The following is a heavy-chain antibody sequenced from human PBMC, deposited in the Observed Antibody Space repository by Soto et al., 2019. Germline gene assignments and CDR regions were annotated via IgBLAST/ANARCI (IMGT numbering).Heavy chain of an antibody. D-gene: IGHD2-15*01. V-gene: IGHV3-30*03. CDR2: ISYDGSNK. CDR1: GFTFSSYS. CDR3: ARDCSGGSCSNDY. Sequence: GGSLRLSCAASGFTFSSYSMNWVRQAPGKGLEWVAVISYDGSNKYYADSVKGRFTISRDNSKNTLYLQMNSLRAEDTAVYYCARDCSGGSCSNDYWGQGTLVTVSS. J-gene: IGHJ4*02.